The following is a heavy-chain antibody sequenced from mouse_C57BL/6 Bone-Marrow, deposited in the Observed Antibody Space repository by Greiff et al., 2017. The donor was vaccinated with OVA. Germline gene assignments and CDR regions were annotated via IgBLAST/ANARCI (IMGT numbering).Heavy chain of an antibody. CDR1: GFTFSDFY. CDR2: SRNKANDYTT. V-gene: IGHV7-1*01. Sequence: EVKLMESGGGLVQSGRSLRLSCATSGFTFSDFYMEWVRQAPGKGLEWIAASRNKANDYTTEYSASVKGRFIVSRDTSQSILYLQMNALRAEDTAIYYYARDAPDAMDYWGQGTSVTVSS. CDR3: ARDAPDAMDY. J-gene: IGHJ4*01.